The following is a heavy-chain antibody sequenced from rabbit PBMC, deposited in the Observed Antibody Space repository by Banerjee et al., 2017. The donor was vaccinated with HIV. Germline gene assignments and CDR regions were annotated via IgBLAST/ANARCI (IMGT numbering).Heavy chain of an antibody. CDR1: GFSFSSRYY. V-gene: IGHV1S45*01. J-gene: IGHJ4*01. CDR2: IYTGSSGST. D-gene: IGHD1-1*01. Sequence: QQQLEESGGGLVKPEGSLTLTCKASGFSFSSRYYMCWVRQAPGKGLEWIGCIYTGSSGSTYYASWAKGRFTISKSSSTTVTLQMTSLTAADTATYFCARDSNAGYIGNGYYNLWGPGTLVTVS. CDR3: ARDSNAGYIGNGYYNL.